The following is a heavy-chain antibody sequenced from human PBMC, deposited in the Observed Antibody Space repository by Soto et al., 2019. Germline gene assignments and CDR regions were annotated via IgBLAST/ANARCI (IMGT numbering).Heavy chain of an antibody. Sequence: EVQLMESGGGLERPGGSLRLSCAASGFTFNNFAMIWVRQAPGKGLEWVSAISGSGSNTYYADSVKGRFTISRDNSKNTVSLQMNSLRVEDTAVYYCARDIGSSGYYLLDAFDIWGQGTMVTVSS. CDR2: ISGSGSNT. CDR1: GFTFNNFA. J-gene: IGHJ3*02. V-gene: IGHV3-23*01. CDR3: ARDIGSSGYYLLDAFDI. D-gene: IGHD3-22*01.